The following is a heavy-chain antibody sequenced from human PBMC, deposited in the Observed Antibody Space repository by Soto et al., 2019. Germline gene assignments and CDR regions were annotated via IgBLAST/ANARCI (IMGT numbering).Heavy chain of an antibody. D-gene: IGHD2-21*02. CDR2: ISSSGSTI. CDR1: GFTFSDYY. V-gene: IGHV3-11*01. J-gene: IGHJ6*02. CDR3: ASRNYGGNSRGRDPYYYYYGMDV. Sequence: QVQLVESGGGLVKPGGSLRLSCAASGFTFSDYYMSWIRQAPGKGLEWVSYISSSGSTIYYADSVKGRFTISRDNAKNSLYLQMNSLRAEDTAVYYCASRNYGGNSRGRDPYYYYYGMDVWGQGTTVTVSS.